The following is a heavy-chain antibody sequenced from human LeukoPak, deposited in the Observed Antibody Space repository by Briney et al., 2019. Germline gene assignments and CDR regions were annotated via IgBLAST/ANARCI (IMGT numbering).Heavy chain of an antibody. CDR1: GGSFSGYY. V-gene: IGHV4-34*01. Sequence: PETLSLTCAVYGGSFSGYYWSWIRQPPGKGLEWIGEINHSGSTNYNPSLKSRVTISVDTSKNQFSLKLSSVTAADTAVYYCARGRRDGYSGPWYFDLWGRGTLVTVSS. D-gene: IGHD5-24*01. CDR2: INHSGST. J-gene: IGHJ2*01. CDR3: ARGRRDGYSGPWYFDL.